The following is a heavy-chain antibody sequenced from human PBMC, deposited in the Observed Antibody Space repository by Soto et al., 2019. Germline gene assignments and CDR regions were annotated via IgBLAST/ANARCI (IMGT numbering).Heavy chain of an antibody. CDR1: GGTLSDHG. CDR3: ARADYGSGNYYNDPSALAI. D-gene: IGHD3-10*01. Sequence: QVQLEQSGAEVKKPGSSVNVSCNASGGTLSDHGVAWLRQAPGQGLEWMGGTIPVFNTAKYAQKFQGRVTVTADKVTNIAYMELKRKSSEDTDFYFCARADYGSGNYYNDPSALAIWGQGTMVIVSS. V-gene: IGHV1-69*06. J-gene: IGHJ3*02. CDR2: TIPVFNTA.